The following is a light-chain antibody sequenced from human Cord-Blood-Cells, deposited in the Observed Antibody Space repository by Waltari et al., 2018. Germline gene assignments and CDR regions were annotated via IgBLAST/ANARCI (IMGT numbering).Light chain of an antibody. Sequence: ELVLMQSPGTLSLSPGERATLSCRASKSVSSSYLAWYQQKPGQALRLLIYGASSRATGIPDRFSGSGSGTDFTLTISRLEPEDFAVYYCQQYGSSPYTFGQGTKLEIK. CDR2: GAS. CDR3: QQYGSSPYT. V-gene: IGKV3-20*01. J-gene: IGKJ2*01. CDR1: KSVSSSY.